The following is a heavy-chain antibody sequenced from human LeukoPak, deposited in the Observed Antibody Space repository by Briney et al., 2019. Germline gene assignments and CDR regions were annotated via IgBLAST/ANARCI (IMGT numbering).Heavy chain of an antibody. CDR1: GFTFSSYS. Sequence: PGGSLRLSCAASGFTFSSYSMNWVRQAPGKGLEWVSSISSSSGYIYYADSVKGRFTISRDNAKNSLYLQMNSLRAEDTAVYYCARDGPCSSTSCYGEGFDPWGQGTLVTVSS. J-gene: IGHJ5*02. CDR3: ARDGPCSSTSCYGEGFDP. D-gene: IGHD2-2*01. V-gene: IGHV3-21*01. CDR2: ISSSSGYI.